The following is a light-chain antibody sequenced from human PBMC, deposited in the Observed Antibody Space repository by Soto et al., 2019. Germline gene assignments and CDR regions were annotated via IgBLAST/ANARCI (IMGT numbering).Light chain of an antibody. Sequence: EIVLTQSPGTLSLSPGERATLSCRASQSVSSSSLAWYQQKPGQAPRLLIYGASRWATGIPERFSGSGSGTDFTQPISRLKRDVFAVYYCQLYGSSITFGEGTKVEI. CDR3: QLYGSSIT. CDR2: GAS. V-gene: IGKV3-20*01. CDR1: QSVSSSS. J-gene: IGKJ4*01.